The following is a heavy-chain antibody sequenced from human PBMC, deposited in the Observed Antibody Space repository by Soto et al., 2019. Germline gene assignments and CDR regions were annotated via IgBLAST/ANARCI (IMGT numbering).Heavy chain of an antibody. CDR2: IVVGSGNT. J-gene: IGHJ4*02. V-gene: IGHV1-58*01. Sequence: GASVKVSCKASGFTFTSSAVQWVRQARGQRLEWIGWIVVGSGNTNYAQKFQERVTITRDMSTSTAYMELSSLRSEDTAVYYCAADGRGGLRYFDWLLLYDWGQGTLVTVSS. CDR3: AADGRGGLRYFDWLLLYD. D-gene: IGHD3-9*01. CDR1: GFTFTSSA.